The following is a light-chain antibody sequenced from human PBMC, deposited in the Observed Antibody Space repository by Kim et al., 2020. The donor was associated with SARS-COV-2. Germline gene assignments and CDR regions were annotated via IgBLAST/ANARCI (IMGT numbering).Light chain of an antibody. CDR3: QQRSNWPRT. CDR1: QSVSTY. CDR2: DAF. V-gene: IGKV3-11*01. Sequence: EIVLTQSPATLSLSPGERATLSCRASQSVSTYLAWYQQKPGQAPRLLIYDAFNRPPGIPARFSGSGSGTDFTLTISSLEPEDFAVYYCQQRSNWPRTFGQGTKVDIK. J-gene: IGKJ1*01.